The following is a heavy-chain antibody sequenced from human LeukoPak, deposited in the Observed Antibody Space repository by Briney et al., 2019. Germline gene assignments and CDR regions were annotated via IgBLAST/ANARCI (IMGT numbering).Heavy chain of an antibody. V-gene: IGHV3-66*01. Sequence: QTGGSLRLSCVVSGLTVSRKFMNWVRQAPGKGLEWVSGIYDDGSTFYADSVKGRFSISRDSSRNTLSLQMSSLRAEDTAVHFCASCGDDCDPRETAWVDFLHWGQGTLVPVSS. CDR3: ASCGDDCDPRETAWVDFLH. CDR1: GLTVSRKF. D-gene: IGHD2-21*02. J-gene: IGHJ1*01. CDR2: IYDDGST.